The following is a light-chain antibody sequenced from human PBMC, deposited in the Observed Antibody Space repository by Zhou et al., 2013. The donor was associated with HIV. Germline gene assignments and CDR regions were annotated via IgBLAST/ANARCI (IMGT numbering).Light chain of an antibody. J-gene: IGKJ2*04. CDR3: QQYGTTPPRS. CDR1: HIVDSNY. V-gene: IGKV3-20*01. CDR2: GAS. Sequence: EIVLTQSPGTLSLSPGERATLSCRASHIVDSNYLAWYQHKPGQAPRLLIYGASTRATGIPARFSGSGSGTDFTLTISRLEPEDFAVYYCQQYGTTPPRSFGLGTRLEIK.